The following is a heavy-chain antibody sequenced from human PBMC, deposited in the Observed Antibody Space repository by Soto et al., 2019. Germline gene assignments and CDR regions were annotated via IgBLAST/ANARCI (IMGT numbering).Heavy chain of an antibody. Sequence: QVHLVQSGAAVKKPGASVKVSCKASGYTFTSYGITWVRQAPGQGLEWMGWISAHNGNTGYAQKLQGRVIVTRDTPTSTAYMELRSLRSDDTAVYYCARGRYGDYWGQGALVTVSS. J-gene: IGHJ4*02. CDR1: GYTFTSYG. D-gene: IGHD1-1*01. CDR3: ARGRYGDY. CDR2: ISAHNGNT. V-gene: IGHV1-18*01.